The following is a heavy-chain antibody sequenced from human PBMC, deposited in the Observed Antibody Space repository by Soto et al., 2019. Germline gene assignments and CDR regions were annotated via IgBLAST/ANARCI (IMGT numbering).Heavy chain of an antibody. Sequence: QVQLVQPGAEVRKPGASVKVSCKASGDIFTNFDFNWVRQATGQGLAWIGWMRANSGDTGHDQKFQGRVRMTRDTSMSTAYMELSRLRAEDTAVYYCARYIYGQGVQAWCQGTLVFVSS. D-gene: IGHD3-3*02. CDR3: ARYIYGQGVQA. CDR2: MRANSGDT. CDR1: GDIFTNFD. V-gene: IGHV1-8*01. J-gene: IGHJ5*02.